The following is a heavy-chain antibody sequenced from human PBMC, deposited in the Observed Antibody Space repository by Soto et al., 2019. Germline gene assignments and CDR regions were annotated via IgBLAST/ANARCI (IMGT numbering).Heavy chain of an antibody. J-gene: IGHJ4*02. CDR3: ASRPLNYYGSGRYYFDY. V-gene: IGHV4-59*08. CDR1: GGSISSYY. Sequence: SLTCTVSGGSISSYYWSWIRQPPGKGLEWIGYIYYSGSTNYNSSLKSRVTISVDTSKNQFSLKLSSVTAADTAVYYCASRPLNYYGSGRYYFDYWGKGILVTVSS. CDR2: IYYSGST. D-gene: IGHD3-10*01.